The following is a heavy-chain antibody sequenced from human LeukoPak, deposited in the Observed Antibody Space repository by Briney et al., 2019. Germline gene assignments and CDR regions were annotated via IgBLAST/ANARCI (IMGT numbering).Heavy chain of an antibody. CDR2: IYYSGST. V-gene: IGHV4-39*07. D-gene: IGHD6-13*01. CDR3: ARTKTGSSSYFDY. CDR1: GGSISSSSHY. Sequence: SETLSLTCTVSGGSISSSSHYWGWIRQPPGKGLEWIGSIYYSGSTSYNPSLKSRVTMSVDTSQNQFSLKLSSVTAVDTAVYYCARTKTGSSSYFDYWGQGTLVTVSS. J-gene: IGHJ4*02.